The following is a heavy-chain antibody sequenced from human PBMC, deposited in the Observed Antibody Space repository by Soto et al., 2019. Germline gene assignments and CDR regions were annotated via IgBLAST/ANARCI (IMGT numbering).Heavy chain of an antibody. J-gene: IGHJ5*02. D-gene: IGHD3-10*01. CDR2: IYYSGST. CDR3: AREGIGGEQLGGWFDP. Sequence: QLQLQESGPGLVKPSETLSLTCTVSGGSISSSSYYWGWIRQPPGKGLEWIGSIYYSGSTYYNPSLKSRVTISVDTSKNQFSLKLSSVTAADTAVYYCAREGIGGEQLGGWFDPWGQGTLVTVSS. CDR1: GGSISSSSYY. V-gene: IGHV4-39*02.